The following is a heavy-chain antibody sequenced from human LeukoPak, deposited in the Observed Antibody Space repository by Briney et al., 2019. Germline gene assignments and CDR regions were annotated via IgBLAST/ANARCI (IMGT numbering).Heavy chain of an antibody. CDR2: ISGSGGST. D-gene: IGHD6-13*01. CDR3: AKFGGLSSSFSPNYFDY. Sequence: GGTLRLSCAASGFTFSSYGMSWVRQAPGKGLEWVSAISGSGGSTYYADSVKGRFTISRDNSKNTLYLQMNSLRAEDAAVYYCAKFGGLSSSFSPNYFDYWGQGTLVTVSS. V-gene: IGHV3-23*01. CDR1: GFTFSSYG. J-gene: IGHJ4*02.